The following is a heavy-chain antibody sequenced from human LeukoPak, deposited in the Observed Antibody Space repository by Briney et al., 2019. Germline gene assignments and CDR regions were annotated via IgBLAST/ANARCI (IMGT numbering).Heavy chain of an antibody. CDR1: GYTFTGYY. CDR3: AREESEGYYYGMDV. J-gene: IGHJ6*02. CDR2: INPNSGGT. V-gene: IGHV1-2*02. Sequence: ASVKVSCKASGYTFTGYYMHWVRQAPGQGLEWMGWINPNSGGTNYAQKFQGRVTMTRDTSISTAYMELSRLRSDDTAVYYCAREESEGYYYGMDVWGQGTTVTVSS. D-gene: IGHD1-14*01.